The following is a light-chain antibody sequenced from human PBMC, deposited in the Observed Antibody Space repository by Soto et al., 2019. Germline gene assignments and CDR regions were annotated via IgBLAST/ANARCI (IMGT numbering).Light chain of an antibody. V-gene: IGLV2-14*01. J-gene: IGLJ2*01. Sequence: QSVLTQPASVSGSPGQSITISCTGTSSDIGGYNYVSWYQQYAGKAPKLMIYEVSNRPSGVSNRFSCSKSGNTASLTISGLQAEDEADYYCSSYTSSSTLVFGGGTKVTVL. CDR1: SSDIGGYNY. CDR3: SSYTSSSTLV. CDR2: EVS.